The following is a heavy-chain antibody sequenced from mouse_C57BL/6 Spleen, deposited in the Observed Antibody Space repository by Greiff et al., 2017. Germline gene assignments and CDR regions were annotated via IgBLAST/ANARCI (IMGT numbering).Heavy chain of an antibody. CDR3: NRQLRDKYYFDY. CDR2: IYPGDGDT. V-gene: IGHV1-82*01. Sequence: QVQLQQSGPELVKPGASVKISCKASGYAFSSSWMNWVKQRPGKGLEWIGRIYPGDGDTNYNGKFKGKATLTADKSSSTAYMQLSSLTSEDSAVYFCNRQLRDKYYFDYWGQGTTLTVSS. CDR1: GYAFSSSW. J-gene: IGHJ2*01. D-gene: IGHD3-2*02.